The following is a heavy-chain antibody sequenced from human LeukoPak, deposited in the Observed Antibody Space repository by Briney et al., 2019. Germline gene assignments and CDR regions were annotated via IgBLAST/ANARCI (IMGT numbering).Heavy chain of an antibody. CDR3: ARCGGDCYTSTQGFDY. V-gene: IGHV3-23*01. J-gene: IGHJ4*02. CDR1: GFTFSSYA. Sequence: GGSLRLSCAASGFTFSSYAMSWVRQAPGKGLELVSAISGSGGSTYYADSVKGRFTISRDNSKNTLYLQMNSLTTEDTAVYYCARCGGDCYTSTQGFDYWGQGTLVTVSS. CDR2: ISGSGGST. D-gene: IGHD2-21*02.